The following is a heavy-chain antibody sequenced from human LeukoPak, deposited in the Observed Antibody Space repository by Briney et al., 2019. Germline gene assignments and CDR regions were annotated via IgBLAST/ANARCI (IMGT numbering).Heavy chain of an antibody. CDR2: INSGGTTT. V-gene: IGHV3-74*01. J-gene: IGHJ4*02. CDR1: GFTFSSYW. Sequence: QSGGSLRLSCAASGFTFSSYWMHWVRQVPGKGLVWVSRINSGGTTTNYADSVKGRFTISRDNAKNTLYLQMNSLRAEDTAVYYCAKARRGAVATYYFDYWGQGTLVTVSS. CDR3: AKARRGAVATYYFDY. D-gene: IGHD6-19*01.